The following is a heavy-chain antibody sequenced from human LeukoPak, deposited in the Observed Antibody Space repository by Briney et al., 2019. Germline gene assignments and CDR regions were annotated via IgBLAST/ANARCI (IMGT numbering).Heavy chain of an antibody. Sequence: GGSLRLSCAASGFTFSDHYMDWVRQAPGKGLECVGRTRNKANSYTTEYGAAVKGRFTISRDDLNNSPYMQMNSLKTEDTAVYYCARPSFSTSSGNPSDYWGQGTLVTVSS. CDR3: ARPSFSTSSGNPSDY. CDR2: TRNKANSYTT. CDR1: GFTFSDHY. J-gene: IGHJ4*02. V-gene: IGHV3-72*01. D-gene: IGHD3-10*01.